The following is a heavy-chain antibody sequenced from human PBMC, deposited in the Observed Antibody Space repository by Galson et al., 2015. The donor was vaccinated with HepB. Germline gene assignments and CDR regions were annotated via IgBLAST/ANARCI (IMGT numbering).Heavy chain of an antibody. CDR2: IKSQSSDGTT. J-gene: IGHJ4*02. CDR3: THAYCGGDCYLGAAFDYYFDF. CDR1: GFDFSNAW. V-gene: IGHV3-15*01. D-gene: IGHD2-21*01. Sequence: SLRLSCAASGFDFSNAWMTWVRQAPGKGLEWVGRIKSQSSDGTTEFAAPVKGRFSISRDDSRNTLYLQMNSLKIEDTAVYYCTHAYCGGDCYLGAAFDYYFDFWGQGTQVTVSS.